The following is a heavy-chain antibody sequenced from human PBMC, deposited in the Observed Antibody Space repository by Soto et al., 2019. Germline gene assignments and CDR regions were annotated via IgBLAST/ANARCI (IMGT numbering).Heavy chain of an antibody. Sequence: GGSLRLSCAASGFTFSSYAMSWVRQAPGKGQEWVSAISCSGGSTYYADSVKGRFTISRDNSKKTLYLQMNSLRAEVTAVYYCATDTSRMTADYWGHGTLVTVSS. CDR3: ATDTSRMTADY. CDR2: ISCSGGST. D-gene: IGHD5-18*01. V-gene: IGHV3-23*01. J-gene: IGHJ4*01. CDR1: GFTFSSYA.